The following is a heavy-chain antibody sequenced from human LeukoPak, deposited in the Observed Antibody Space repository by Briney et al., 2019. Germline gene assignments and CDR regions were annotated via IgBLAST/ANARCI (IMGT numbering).Heavy chain of an antibody. CDR1: GYTFTDYY. V-gene: IGHV1-69-2*01. CDR3: ATYSLAVAGDYYYYYMDV. J-gene: IGHJ6*03. Sequence: ASVKISCKVSGYTFTDYYMHWVQQAPGKGLEWMGLVDPEDGETIYAEKFQGRVTITADTSTDTAYMELSSPRSEDTAVYYCATYSLAVAGDYYYYYMDVWGKGTTVTVSS. CDR2: VDPEDGET. D-gene: IGHD6-19*01.